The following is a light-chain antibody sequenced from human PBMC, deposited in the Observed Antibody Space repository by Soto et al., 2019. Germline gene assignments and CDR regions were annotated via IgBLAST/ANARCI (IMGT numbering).Light chain of an antibody. CDR2: EGS. J-gene: IGLJ2*01. V-gene: IGLV2-23*01. CDR3: CSYAGSSTLV. CDR1: SSXVGSYNL. Sequence: QSALTQPASVSGSPGQSITISYTGTSSXVGSYNLVSWYQQHPGKAPKLMIYEGSKRPSGVSNRFSGSKSGNTASLTISGLQAEXEADYYCCSYAGSSTLVFGGGTKLTVL.